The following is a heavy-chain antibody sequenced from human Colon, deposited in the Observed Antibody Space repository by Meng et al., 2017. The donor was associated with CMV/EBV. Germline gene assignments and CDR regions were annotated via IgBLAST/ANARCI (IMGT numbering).Heavy chain of an antibody. CDR1: GGTFSSFA. J-gene: IGHJ6*02. D-gene: IGHD3-3*01. V-gene: IGHV1-69*10. CDR3: ARVRFLEWTTLFAGYYYGMDV. Sequence: SVKVSCKASGGTFSSFAINWVRQAPGQGLEWVGGIIPISGIANYAQKFRDRVTITADKSTGTAYMELSRLRSDDTAVYYCARVRFLEWTTLFAGYYYGMDVWGQGTTVTVSS. CDR2: IIPISGIA.